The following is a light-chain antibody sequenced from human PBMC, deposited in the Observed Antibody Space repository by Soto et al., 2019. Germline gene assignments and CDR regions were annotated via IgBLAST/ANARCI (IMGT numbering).Light chain of an antibody. J-gene: IGKJ2*01. CDR3: QQYQNWPPLYA. V-gene: IGKV1-5*01. Sequence: DIQMTQSPSTLSASVGDRVTITCRASQSIRTWLAWYQHKPGKAPKFLIYDASTVESGVPSRFSGSGSGTEFTLTISDLQPDDFATYYCQQYQNWPPLYAFGQGTKLEIK. CDR1: QSIRTW. CDR2: DAS.